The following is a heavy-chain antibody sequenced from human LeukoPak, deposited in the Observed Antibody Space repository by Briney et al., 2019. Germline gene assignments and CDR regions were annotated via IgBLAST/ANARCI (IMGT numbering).Heavy chain of an antibody. D-gene: IGHD2-2*02. J-gene: IGHJ5*02. Sequence: SETLSLTCTVSGDSISSHNDYWGWIRQPPGKGLEWIGSIYYSGSTFYNPSLKSRVTISVDTSKNQFSLKLSSVTAADTAVYYCAREEPLGYCSSTSCYRMSWFDPWGQGTLVTVSS. V-gene: IGHV4-39*07. CDR3: AREEPLGYCSSTSCYRMSWFDP. CDR1: GDSISSHNDY. CDR2: IYYSGST.